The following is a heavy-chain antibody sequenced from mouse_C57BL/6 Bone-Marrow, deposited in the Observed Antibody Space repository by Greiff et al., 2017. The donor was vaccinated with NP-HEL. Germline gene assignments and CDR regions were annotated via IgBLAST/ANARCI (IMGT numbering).Heavy chain of an antibody. CDR1: GYTFTSSW. CDR2: IDPSDSYT. CDR3: AREGNWDEDWYFEV. J-gene: IGHJ1*03. D-gene: IGHD4-1*01. V-gene: IGHV1-69*01. Sequence: QVQLQQPGAELVMPGASVKLSCKASGYTFTSSWMHWVKQRPGQGLEWIGEIDPSDSYTNYNQKFKGKSTLTVDKSSSTAYMQLSSLTSEDSAVYYCAREGNWDEDWYFEVWGTGTTVTVSS.